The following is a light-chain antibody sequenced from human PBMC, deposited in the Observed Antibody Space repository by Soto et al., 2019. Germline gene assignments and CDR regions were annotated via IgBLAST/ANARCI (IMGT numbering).Light chain of an antibody. Sequence: EIVLTQSPGTLSLSPGERATLSCRASQSVSVNSLAWYQQKGGQAPRLLIYAASTRATGVPDRFSGTGSGTDFALTISRLETDDSAVYYCQPYGGSPFTVGPGTKVHI. CDR1: QSVSVNS. CDR3: QPYGGSPFT. V-gene: IGKV3-20*01. CDR2: AAS. J-gene: IGKJ3*01.